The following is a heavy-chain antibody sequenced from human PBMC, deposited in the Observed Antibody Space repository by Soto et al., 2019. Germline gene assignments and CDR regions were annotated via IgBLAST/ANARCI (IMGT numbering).Heavy chain of an antibody. J-gene: IGHJ6*02. CDR2: IIPFFKGI. CDR1: GGTFSSHS. CDR3: ARHVSLNYYDGTYYYYTMDV. Sequence: QVQLVQSGAEVKRPGSSVKVSCKASGGTFSSHSINWVRQAPGQGLEWMGGIIPFFKGIHYAQKFQGRVTITADDSTSTAYMDLSNLRSVDTAVYYCARHVSLNYYDGTYYYYTMDVWGQGTTVTVSS. D-gene: IGHD3-16*01. V-gene: IGHV1-69*01.